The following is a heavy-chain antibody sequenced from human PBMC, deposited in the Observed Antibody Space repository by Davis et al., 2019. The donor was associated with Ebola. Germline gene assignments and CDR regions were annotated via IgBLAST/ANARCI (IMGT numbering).Heavy chain of an antibody. D-gene: IGHD6-19*01. V-gene: IGHV3-30*18. J-gene: IGHJ4*02. CDR2: ISYDGGLK. CDR3: AKQDDSGWYGIDDC. CDR1: GFTFSKHG. Sequence: PGGSLRLSCAASGFTFSKHGMHWVRQAPGKGLEWVAVISYDGGLKFDAESVKGRFTISRDNSKNTLYLQINSLRPDDTALYYCAKQDDSGWYGIDDCWGQGTLVTVSS.